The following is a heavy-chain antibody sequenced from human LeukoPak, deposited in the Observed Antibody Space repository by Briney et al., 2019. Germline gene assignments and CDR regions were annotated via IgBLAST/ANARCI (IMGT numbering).Heavy chain of an antibody. CDR1: GFTFSSYA. D-gene: IGHD2-15*01. CDR2: ISGSGGST. V-gene: IGHV3-23*01. CDR3: AKDLRGVVAATSFDY. Sequence: GGSLRLSCAASGFTFSSYAMSWVRQAPGKGLEWVSAISGSGGSTYYADSVKARFTISRDNSKNTLYLQMNSLRAEDTAVYYCAKDLRGVVAATSFDYWGQGTLVTVSS. J-gene: IGHJ4*02.